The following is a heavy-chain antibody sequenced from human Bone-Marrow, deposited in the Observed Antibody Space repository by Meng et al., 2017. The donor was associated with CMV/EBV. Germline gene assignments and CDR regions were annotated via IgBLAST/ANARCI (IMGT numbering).Heavy chain of an antibody. Sequence: SETLSLTCTVSGGSLSSTAYYWGWIRQPPGKGLEYIGTIYDSENTFYNPSLRGRLTISVDTSKNQFSLKLTSVTAADTAVYYCARCSYYYYGMDVWGQGTTVTV. CDR1: GGSLSSTAYY. D-gene: IGHD2-15*01. V-gene: IGHV4-39*07. CDR3: ARCSYYYYGMDV. J-gene: IGHJ6*02. CDR2: IYDSENT.